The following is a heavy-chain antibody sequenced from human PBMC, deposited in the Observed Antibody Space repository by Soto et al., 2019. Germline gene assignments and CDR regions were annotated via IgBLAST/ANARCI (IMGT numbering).Heavy chain of an antibody. CDR2: ISAYNGNT. CDR1: GYTFTSYG. V-gene: IGHV1-18*01. J-gene: IGHJ4*02. D-gene: IGHD2-15*01. Sequence: ASAKVSCKASGYTFTSYGICWVRQATGQGLEWMGWISAYNGNTNYAQKLQGRATMTTDTSTSTAYMELRSLRSDDTAVYYCARDLGYCSGGSCFLFDNWGQGTLVTVSS. CDR3: ARDLGYCSGGSCFLFDN.